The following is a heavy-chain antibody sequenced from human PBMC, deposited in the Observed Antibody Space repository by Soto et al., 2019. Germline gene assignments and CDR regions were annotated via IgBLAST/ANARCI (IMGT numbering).Heavy chain of an antibody. V-gene: IGHV1-8*01. CDR1: GYTFTSYD. J-gene: IGHJ4*02. Sequence: QVQLVQSGAEARKPGASVKVSCEASGYTFTSYDIYWVRQASGQGLEWMGWMNPNTGNSGYAQKFQGRVTMTSDNSISTAHMELSSLRSEDTAVYYCSRRAETNGWNGFGADKYYFDFWGQGTLVTVSS. D-gene: IGHD1-1*01. CDR3: SRRAETNGWNGFGADKYYFDF. CDR2: MNPNTGNS.